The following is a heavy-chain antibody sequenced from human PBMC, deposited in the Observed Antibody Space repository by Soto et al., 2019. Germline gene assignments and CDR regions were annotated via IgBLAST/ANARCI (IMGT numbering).Heavy chain of an antibody. J-gene: IGHJ4*02. D-gene: IGHD2-15*01. Sequence: QFGGSLRLSCAASGFTFSSYGMHWVRQAPGKGLEWVAVIWYDGSNKYYADSVKGRFTISRDNSKNTLYLQMNSLRAEDTAVYYCARDGYCSGGSCYSVPIFDYWGQGTLVTVSS. CDR2: IWYDGSNK. CDR1: GFTFSSYG. CDR3: ARDGYCSGGSCYSVPIFDY. V-gene: IGHV3-33*01.